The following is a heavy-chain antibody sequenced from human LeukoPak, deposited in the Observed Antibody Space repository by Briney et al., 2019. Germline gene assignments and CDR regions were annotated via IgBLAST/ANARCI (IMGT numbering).Heavy chain of an antibody. V-gene: IGHV3-48*01. CDR2: ISRGSSTI. Sequence: PGGSLRLSCAASGLTLSSYSMNWVRQAPGKGLEWLSYISRGSSTIYYAGSVKGRFTISRDNAKSSLYLQMNSLRAEDTAVYYCANSREYSYGFDYWGQGTLVTVSS. J-gene: IGHJ4*02. CDR1: GLTLSSYS. D-gene: IGHD5-18*01. CDR3: ANSREYSYGFDY.